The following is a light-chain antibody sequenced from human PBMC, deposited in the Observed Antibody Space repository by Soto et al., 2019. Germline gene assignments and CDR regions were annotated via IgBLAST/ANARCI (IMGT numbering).Light chain of an antibody. Sequence: QSVLTQPPSVSGAPGQRVTLSFTWSSSNIGPGYDVHWYQQLPGTAPKLLIYGNSNRPSGVPDRFSGSKSGTSASLAITGLQAEDEAYYYCQSYDSSLSGSVFGGGTKLTVL. CDR3: QSYDSSLSGSV. CDR2: GNS. CDR1: SSNIGPGYD. V-gene: IGLV1-40*01. J-gene: IGLJ3*02.